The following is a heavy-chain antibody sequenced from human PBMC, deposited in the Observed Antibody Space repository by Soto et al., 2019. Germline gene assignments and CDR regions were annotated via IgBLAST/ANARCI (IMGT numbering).Heavy chain of an antibody. D-gene: IGHD2-15*01. CDR3: ARLPGYCSADSCRIDY. Sequence: QLQLQESGPGLVKPSETLSLTCTVSGGSISSSSYYWGWIRQPPGKGLEWIGRIYYSGSTYYTLSLQHRLTISLVSSRSQRPRKGRTVPAAHAAVYSCARLPGYCSADSCRIDYWGKGTLVTASS. V-gene: IGHV4-39*01. CDR2: IYYSGST. J-gene: IGHJ4*02. CDR1: GGSISSSSYY.